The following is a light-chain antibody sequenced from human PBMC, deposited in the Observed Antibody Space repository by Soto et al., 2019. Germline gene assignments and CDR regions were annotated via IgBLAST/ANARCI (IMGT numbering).Light chain of an antibody. J-gene: IGKJ1*01. CDR3: QQYHNWPA. CDR1: QSVIII. V-gene: IGKV3-15*01. CDR2: GSA. Sequence: EIVMTQSPATLSVSPRERATLSSRPSQSVIIILALFQQRPGQAPRLLIYGSATRATGIPARFSGSGSGTEFTLTISSLQSEDSAVYYCQQYHNWPAFGQGAKVDIK.